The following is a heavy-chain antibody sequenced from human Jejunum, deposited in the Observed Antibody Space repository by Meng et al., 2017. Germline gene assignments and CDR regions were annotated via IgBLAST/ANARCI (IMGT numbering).Heavy chain of an antibody. Sequence: VKLQQWGPGLLKPSETQSCTGAVYGGSISDDNWNWIRQPPGKGLEWIGEVNDSGRTYYNPAQKSRVTISVDPSNSEFYLRESSVTSEDTAVYCCARGNEYGNCGADFWGQGTLVTVSS. V-gene: IGHV4-34*01. CDR3: ARGNEYGNCGADF. CDR1: GGSISDDN. J-gene: IGHJ4*02. CDR2: VNDSGRT. D-gene: IGHD4-11*01.